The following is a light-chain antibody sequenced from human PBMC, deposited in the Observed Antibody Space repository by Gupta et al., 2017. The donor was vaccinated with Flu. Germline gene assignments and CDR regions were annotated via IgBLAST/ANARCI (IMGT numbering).Light chain of an antibody. CDR3: GTWDSSLSAPWV. Sequence: QSEMVQLASLCATPGKKVTISCSGSSSNIGNNYVSWYQQLPGTAPKLLIYDNNKRPSGIPDRFSGSKPGTSATLGITGLQTGDEADYYCGTWDSSLSAPWVFGTGTKVTVL. CDR1: SSNIGNNY. CDR2: DNN. V-gene: IGLV1-51*01. J-gene: IGLJ1*01.